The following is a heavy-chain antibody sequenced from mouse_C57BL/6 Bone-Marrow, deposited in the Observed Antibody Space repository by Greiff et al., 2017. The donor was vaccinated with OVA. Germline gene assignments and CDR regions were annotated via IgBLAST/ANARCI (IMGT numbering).Heavy chain of an antibody. CDR3: ADYSGSSYLFDY. CDR2: IDPANGNT. D-gene: IGHD1-1*01. CDR1: GFNIKHTY. J-gene: IGHJ2*01. Sequence: EVQLQESVAELVRPGASVKLSCTASGFNIKHTYMPWVKQRPEQGLEWIGRIDPANGNTKYAPKFQGKATITVDTSSNTSYMQLSSLTSEDTAIYYCADYSGSSYLFDYWGQGTTLTVSS. V-gene: IGHV14-3*01.